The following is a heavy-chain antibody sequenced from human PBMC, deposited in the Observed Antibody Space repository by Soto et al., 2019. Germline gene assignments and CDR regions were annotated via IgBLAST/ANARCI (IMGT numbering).Heavy chain of an antibody. Sequence: EGSLILSWAASGFTFSSYFMHWVRQAPGKGLEWVAVISYDGSNKYYADSVKGRFTISRDNSKNTLYLQMNSLRAEDTAVYYCAKSPGGYYSFDIWGQGTMVTVSS. V-gene: IGHV3-30*18. CDR2: ISYDGSNK. CDR3: AKSPGGYYSFDI. D-gene: IGHD3-3*01. J-gene: IGHJ3*02. CDR1: GFTFSSYF.